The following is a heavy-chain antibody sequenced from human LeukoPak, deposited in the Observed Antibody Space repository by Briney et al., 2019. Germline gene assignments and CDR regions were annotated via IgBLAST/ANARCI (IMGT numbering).Heavy chain of an antibody. CDR2: IYTSGST. D-gene: IGHD4-11*01. CDR3: ARGGTRGDSNYDYYYYMDV. CDR1: GGSLSSYY. V-gene: IGHV4-4*07. J-gene: IGHJ6*03. Sequence: SETLSLACTVSGGSLSSYYWSWIRQPAGKGLEWIGRIYTSGSTNYNPSLKSRVTMSVDTSKNQFSLKLSSVTAADTAVYYCARGGTRGDSNYDYYYYMDVWGKGTTVTVSS.